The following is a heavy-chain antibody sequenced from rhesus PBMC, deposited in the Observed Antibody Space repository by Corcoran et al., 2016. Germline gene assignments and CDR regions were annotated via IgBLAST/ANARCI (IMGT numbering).Heavy chain of an antibody. J-gene: IGHJ4*01. CDR2: INGNSGST. CDR3: ARFKEVITNSNDY. D-gene: IGHD3-28*01. V-gene: IGHV4-80*01. CDR1: GGSFSSYW. Sequence: QVQLQESGPGLVKPSETLSLTCAVSGGSFSSYWWSWIRQPPGKGLEWIGDINGNSGSTNYNPSLKSRVTISKDASKNQFSLKLSAVTAADTAVYYCARFKEVITNSNDYWGQGVLVTVSS.